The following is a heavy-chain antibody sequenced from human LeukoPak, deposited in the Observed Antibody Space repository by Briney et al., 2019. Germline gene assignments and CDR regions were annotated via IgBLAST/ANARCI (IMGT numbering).Heavy chain of an antibody. V-gene: IGHV1-69*13. CDR3: ARVGGLIVVDPYFDY. CDR1: GGTFISYA. CDR2: IIPIFGTA. Sequence: SVKVSCKASGGTFISYAISWVRQAPGQGLEWMGGIIPIFGTANYAQKFQGRVTITADESTSTAYMELSRLRSDDTAVYYCARVGGLIVVDPYFDYWGQGTLVTVSS. D-gene: IGHD3-22*01. J-gene: IGHJ4*02.